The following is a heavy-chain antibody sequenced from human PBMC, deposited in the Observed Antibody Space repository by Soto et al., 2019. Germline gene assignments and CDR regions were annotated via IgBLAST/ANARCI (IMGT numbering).Heavy chain of an antibody. CDR3: ASCRVPYYYYYMDV. V-gene: IGHV3-7*01. CDR1: GFTFSSYW. D-gene: IGHD2-15*01. J-gene: IGHJ6*03. CDR2: IKQDGSEK. Sequence: GGSLRLSCAASGFTFSSYWMSWVRQAPGKGLEWVANIKQDGSEKYYVDSVKGRFTISRDNAKNSLYLQMNSLRAEDTAVYYCASCRVPYYYYYMDVWGKGTTVTVSS.